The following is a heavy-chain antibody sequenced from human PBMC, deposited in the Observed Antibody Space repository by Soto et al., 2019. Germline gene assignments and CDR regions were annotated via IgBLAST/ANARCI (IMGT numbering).Heavy chain of an antibody. Sequence: ASVKVSCKACGYTFTDYYVHWVRQARGQGLEWMGWINPNGGGTNYAQKFQGRVTLTTDTSISTAYMELSSLRSDDTAAYYCARDLLRGYRHGFNMAYWGEGALVTVSS. D-gene: IGHD5-18*01. CDR3: ARDLLRGYRHGFNMAY. J-gene: IGHJ4*02. V-gene: IGHV1-2*02. CDR1: GYTFTDYY. CDR2: INPNGGGT.